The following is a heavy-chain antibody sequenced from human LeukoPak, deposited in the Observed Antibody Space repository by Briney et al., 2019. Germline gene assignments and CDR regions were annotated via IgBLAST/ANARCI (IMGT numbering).Heavy chain of an antibody. CDR3: ARDGLTSQNMVGWYFDL. CDR1: GYTFSSYA. J-gene: IGHJ2*01. Sequence: ASVKVSCKASGYTFSSYAMHWMRQAPGQRLEWMGWLNAGNGYTKYSQEFQGRVTITRDTSASTGYMELSSLRSEDMAVYYCARDGLTSQNMVGWYFDLWGRGTLVTVSS. V-gene: IGHV1-3*03. D-gene: IGHD2/OR15-2a*01. CDR2: LNAGNGYT.